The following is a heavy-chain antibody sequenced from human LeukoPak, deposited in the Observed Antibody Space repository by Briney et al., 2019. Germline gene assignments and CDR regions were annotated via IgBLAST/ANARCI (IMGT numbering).Heavy chain of an antibody. CDR1: GFTFSDYY. D-gene: IGHD1-26*01. Sequence: PGGSLRLSCAASGFTFSDYYMSWIRQAPGKGLEWVSHISSSAGTIYYADSVKGRFTISRDNAKNSMYLQMNSLRAEDTAVYYCARPRSYADAFDIWGQGTMVTVSS. V-gene: IGHV3-11*04. CDR3: ARPRSYADAFDI. J-gene: IGHJ3*02. CDR2: ISSSAGTI.